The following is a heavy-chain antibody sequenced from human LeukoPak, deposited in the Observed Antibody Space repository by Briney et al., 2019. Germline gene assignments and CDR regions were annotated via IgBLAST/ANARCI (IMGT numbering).Heavy chain of an antibody. D-gene: IGHD3-3*01. Sequence: GGSLRLSCAASGFTCSSYAMSWVRQAPGKGLEWVSAISGSGGSTYYADSVKGRFTISRDNSKNTLYLQMNSLRAEDTAVYYCAGESRFGVVIIPDYWGQGTLVTVSS. CDR3: AGESRFGVVIIPDY. J-gene: IGHJ4*02. V-gene: IGHV3-23*01. CDR1: GFTCSSYA. CDR2: ISGSGGST.